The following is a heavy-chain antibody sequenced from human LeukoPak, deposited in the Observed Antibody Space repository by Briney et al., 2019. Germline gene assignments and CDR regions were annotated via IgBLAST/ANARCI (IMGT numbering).Heavy chain of an antibody. J-gene: IGHJ4*02. CDR3: MIRYFDY. V-gene: IGHV3-66*04. CDR2: IYSGGTT. Sequence: PGGSLRLSCAASGFTVSSNYMSWVRQAPGKGLEWVSLIYSGGTTYYADSVKGRFTISRDNSKNTLYLQMNSLRAEDTAVYYCMIRYFDYWGQGTLVTVSS. CDR1: GFTVSSNY.